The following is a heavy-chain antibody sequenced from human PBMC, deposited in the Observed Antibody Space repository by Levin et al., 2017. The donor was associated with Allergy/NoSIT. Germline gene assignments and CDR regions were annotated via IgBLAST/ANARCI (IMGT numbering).Heavy chain of an antibody. Sequence: SQTLSLTCAVYGGSFSGYYWSWIRQPPGKGLEWIGEINHSGSTNYNPSLKSRVTISVDTSKNQFSLKLSSVTAADTAVYYCARDVDTAYMRFDRFDYWGQGTLVTVSS. D-gene: IGHD5-18*01. CDR2: INHSGST. CDR3: ARDVDTAYMRFDRFDY. CDR1: GGSFSGYY. V-gene: IGHV4-34*01. J-gene: IGHJ4*02.